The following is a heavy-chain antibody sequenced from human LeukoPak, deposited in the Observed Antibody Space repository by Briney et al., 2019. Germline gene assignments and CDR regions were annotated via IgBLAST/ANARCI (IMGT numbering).Heavy chain of an antibody. V-gene: IGHV3-7*01. D-gene: IGHD3-16*01. Sequence: GGSLRLSCAASGFTFSSYWMSWVRQAPGKGLEWVANIKQDGSEKYYVDSVKGRFTISRDNAKNSLYLQMNSLRAEDTAVYYCARNMRLSMGGEPDYFDYWGQGTLVTVSS. CDR2: IKQDGSEK. CDR1: GFTFSSYW. J-gene: IGHJ4*02. CDR3: ARNMRLSMGGEPDYFDY.